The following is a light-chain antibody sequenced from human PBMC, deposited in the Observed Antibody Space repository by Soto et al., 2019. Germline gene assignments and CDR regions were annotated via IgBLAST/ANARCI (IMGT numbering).Light chain of an antibody. Sequence: DIQMTQSPSSLSASVGDRVTITCQASRDIGKYLNWFQEKPGKAPKLLIYDASNLQTGVPSRFSGSGSGTDFTFTISSLQPEDSATYYCQRYDSLPPPFGQGTRLEIK. V-gene: IGKV1-33*01. CDR2: DAS. CDR1: RDIGKY. J-gene: IGKJ5*01. CDR3: QRYDSLPPP.